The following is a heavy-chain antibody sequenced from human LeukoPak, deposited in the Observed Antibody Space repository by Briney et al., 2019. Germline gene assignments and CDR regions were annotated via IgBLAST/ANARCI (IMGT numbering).Heavy chain of an antibody. CDR1: GGSFSGYY. CDR2: INHSGSA. V-gene: IGHV4-34*01. D-gene: IGHD2-15*01. J-gene: IGHJ4*02. Sequence: SETLSLTCAVYGGSFSGYYCAWIRQTPGKGLEWIGEINHSGSANYNPSLKSRVTISVDMSKNRFSLKLSSVTAADTAVYYCGRGPRVGYCSGGSCYRFDYWGQGTLVTVSS. CDR3: GRGPRVGYCSGGSCYRFDY.